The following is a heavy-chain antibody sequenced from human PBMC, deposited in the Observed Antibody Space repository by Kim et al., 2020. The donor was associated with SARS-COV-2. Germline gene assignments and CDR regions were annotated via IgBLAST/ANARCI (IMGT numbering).Heavy chain of an antibody. CDR3: AHSSSWSPDNWFDP. D-gene: IGHD6-13*01. CDR2: IIPILGIA. Sequence: SVKVSCKASGGTFSSYAISWVRQAPGQGLEWMGRIIPILGIANYAQKFQGRVTITADKSTSTAYMELSSLRSEDTAVYYCAHSSSWSPDNWFDPWGQGTLVTVSS. V-gene: IGHV1-69*04. CDR1: GGTFSSYA. J-gene: IGHJ5*02.